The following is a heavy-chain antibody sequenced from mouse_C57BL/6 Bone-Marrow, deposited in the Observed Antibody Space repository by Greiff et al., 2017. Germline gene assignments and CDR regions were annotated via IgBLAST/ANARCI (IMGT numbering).Heavy chain of an antibody. J-gene: IGHJ3*01. Sequence: EVQLQESGPVLVKPGASVKMSCKASGYTFTDYYMNWVKQSHGKSLEWIGVINPYNGGTSYNQKFKGKATLTVDKSSSTAYMELNSLTSEDSAVYYCVYDYDVSWFAYWGQGTLGTGSA. D-gene: IGHD2-4*01. CDR2: INPYNGGT. CDR1: GYTFTDYY. CDR3: VYDYDVSWFAY. V-gene: IGHV1-19*01.